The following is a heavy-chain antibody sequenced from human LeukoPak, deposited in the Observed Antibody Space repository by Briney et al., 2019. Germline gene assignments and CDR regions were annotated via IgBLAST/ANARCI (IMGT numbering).Heavy chain of an antibody. V-gene: IGHV4-59*12. Sequence: SETLSPTCTVSGGSISGYYWSWIRQPPGKGLEWIGYIYYSGSTYYNPSLKSRVTISVDTSKNQFSLKLSSVTAADTAVYYCARTAMDTPFLGYWGQGTLVTVSS. CDR1: GGSISGYY. J-gene: IGHJ4*02. CDR3: ARTAMDTPFLGY. D-gene: IGHD5-18*01. CDR2: IYYSGST.